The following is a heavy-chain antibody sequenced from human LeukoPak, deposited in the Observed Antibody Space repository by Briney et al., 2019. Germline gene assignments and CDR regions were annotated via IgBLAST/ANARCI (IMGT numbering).Heavy chain of an antibody. CDR3: ARGNAAMVRALDY. J-gene: IGHJ4*02. V-gene: IGHV6-1*01. CDR1: GDSVSSNSAS. Sequence: SQTLSLTCAISGDSVSSNSASWNWIRQSPSRGLEWLGRTYYRSKWFTDYAVSLTSRLAINPDTSKNQFSLQLNSVTSEDTAVYYCARGNAAMVRALDYWGQGILVTVSS. CDR2: TYYRSKWFT. D-gene: IGHD5-18*01.